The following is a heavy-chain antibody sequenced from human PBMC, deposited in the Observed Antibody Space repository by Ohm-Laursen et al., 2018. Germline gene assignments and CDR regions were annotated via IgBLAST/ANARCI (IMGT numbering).Heavy chain of an antibody. CDR1: GFTFSSYA. V-gene: IGHV3-7*01. D-gene: IGHD6-13*01. J-gene: IGHJ4*02. Sequence: SLRLSCAASGFTFSSYAMSWVRQAPGKGLEWVANIKQDGSQKYYLDSVKGRFTISRDNAKNSLYLQMNSLRAEDTAVYYCAGDRNSNTWSYYWGQGTLVTVS. CDR3: AGDRNSNTWSYY. CDR2: IKQDGSQK.